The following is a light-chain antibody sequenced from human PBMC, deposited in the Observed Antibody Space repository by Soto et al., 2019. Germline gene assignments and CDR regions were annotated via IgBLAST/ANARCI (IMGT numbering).Light chain of an antibody. Sequence: DIQMTQSPSSLSASVGDRVTITCRASQSISSYLNWYQQKPGKAPKLLIYAASSLQSGVPSRFSGGGSGTDFTITISSLQPEDFATYYCQQSYSTPPTFGQGTKLEIK. V-gene: IGKV1-39*01. CDR3: QQSYSTPPT. CDR2: AAS. CDR1: QSISSY. J-gene: IGKJ2*01.